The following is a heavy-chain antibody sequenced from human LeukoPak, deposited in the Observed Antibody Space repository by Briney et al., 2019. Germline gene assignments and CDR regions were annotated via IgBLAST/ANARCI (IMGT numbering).Heavy chain of an antibody. J-gene: IGHJ6*03. Sequence: GESLKISCKGSGYSFTSYWIGWVRQMPGKGLEWMGIIYPGDSDTRYSPSFQGQVTISADKSISTAYLQWSSLKASDTAMYYCARQLATVTTAQPTYYYYYMDVWGKGTTVTVSS. CDR3: ARQLATVTTAQPTYYYYYMDV. D-gene: IGHD4-11*01. CDR1: GYSFTSYW. V-gene: IGHV5-51*01. CDR2: IYPGDSDT.